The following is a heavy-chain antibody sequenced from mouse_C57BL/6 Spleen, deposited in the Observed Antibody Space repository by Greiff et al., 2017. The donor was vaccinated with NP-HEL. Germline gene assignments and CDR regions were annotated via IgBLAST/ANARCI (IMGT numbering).Heavy chain of an antibody. V-gene: IGHV1-69*01. CDR1: GYTFTSYW. CDR2: IDPSDSYT. D-gene: IGHD4-1*01. J-gene: IGHJ1*03. CDR3: ARRGPGPHWYFDV. Sequence: VQLQQPGAELVMPGASVKLSCKASGYTFTSYWMHWVKQRPGQGLEWIGEIDPSDSYTNYNQKFKGKSTLTVDKSSSAAYMQLSSLTSEDSAVYYCARRGPGPHWYFDVWGTGTTVTVSS.